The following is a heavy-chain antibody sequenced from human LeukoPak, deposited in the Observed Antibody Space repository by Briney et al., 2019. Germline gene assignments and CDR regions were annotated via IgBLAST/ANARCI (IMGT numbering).Heavy chain of an antibody. D-gene: IGHD3-10*01. Sequence: GGSLRLSCEASGFTFSSYGMHWVRQAPGKGLEWVAFIRYDGSNKYYADSVKGRFTISRDNSKNTLYLQMNSLRAEDTAVYYCAKGYYGSGSSHNDYWGQGTLVTVSS. CDR3: AKGYYGSGSSHNDY. CDR2: IRYDGSNK. V-gene: IGHV3-30*02. J-gene: IGHJ4*02. CDR1: GFTFSSYG.